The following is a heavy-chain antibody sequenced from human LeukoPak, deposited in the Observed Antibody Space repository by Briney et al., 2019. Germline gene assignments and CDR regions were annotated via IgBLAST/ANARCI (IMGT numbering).Heavy chain of an antibody. CDR1: GFTFSSYS. CDR2: ISSSSSYI. Sequence: GGSLRLSCAASGFTFSSYSMNWVRQAPGKGLEWVSSISSSSSYIYYADSVKGRFTISRDNAKNSLYLQMNSLRAEDTAVYYCASFCSSTSRYNAFDIWGQGTMVTVSS. V-gene: IGHV3-21*01. D-gene: IGHD2-2*02. J-gene: IGHJ3*02. CDR3: ASFCSSTSRYNAFDI.